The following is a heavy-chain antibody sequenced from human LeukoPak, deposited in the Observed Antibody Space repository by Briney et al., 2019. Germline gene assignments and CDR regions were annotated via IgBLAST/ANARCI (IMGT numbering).Heavy chain of an antibody. V-gene: IGHV4-59*01. CDR2: IYYSEST. CDR3: ARGPDILTGYYFYFDY. D-gene: IGHD3-9*01. J-gene: IGHJ4*02. CDR1: GGSISSYY. Sequence: SETLSLNCTVSGGSISSYYWSWIRQPPGKGLEWIGYIYYSESTNYNPSLKSRVTISVDTSKNQFSLKLSSVTAADTAVYYCARGPDILTGYYFYFDYWGQGTLVTVSS.